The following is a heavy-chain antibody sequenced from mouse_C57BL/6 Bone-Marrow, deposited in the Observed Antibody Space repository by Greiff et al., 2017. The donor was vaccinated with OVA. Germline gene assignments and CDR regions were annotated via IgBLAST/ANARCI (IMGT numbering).Heavy chain of an antibody. CDR3: AREGTYYDYDRYFDV. CDR1: GYSITSGYD. CDR2: IRYSGST. J-gene: IGHJ1*03. Sequence: EVQLVESGPGMVKPSQSLSLSCTVTGYSITSGYDWHWIRHFPGNKLEWMGYIRYSGSTNYNPTLKSRISITHDTSKNHFFLKLNSVTTEDTATYYCAREGTYYDYDRYFDVWGTGTTVTVSS. V-gene: IGHV3-1*01. D-gene: IGHD2-4*01.